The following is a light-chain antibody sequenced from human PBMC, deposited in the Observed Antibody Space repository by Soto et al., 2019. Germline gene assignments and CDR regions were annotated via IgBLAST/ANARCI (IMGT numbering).Light chain of an antibody. CDR2: VAS. J-gene: IGKJ1*01. Sequence: EIVLTQSPGTLSLSPGERATLSCRASQSVGGRYLAWFQQKPGQSPRLLIYVASTRATGVPDRFSGSGSAPDFSLTINRLEPADSAVYYCLDYGSSPWSFGQGTKVEIK. CDR1: QSVGGRY. CDR3: LDYGSSPWS. V-gene: IGKV3-20*01.